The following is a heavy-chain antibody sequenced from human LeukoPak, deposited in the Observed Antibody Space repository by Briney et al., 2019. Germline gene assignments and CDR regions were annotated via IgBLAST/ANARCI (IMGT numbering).Heavy chain of an antibody. CDR2: IYYSGST. D-gene: IGHD2-21*01. V-gene: IGHV4-59*02. J-gene: IGHJ6*03. CDR3: ARKVKHAYYYYYMDA. Sequence: SETLSLTCTVSGGSVSSYYWNWIRQPPGRGLEWIGYIYYSGSTNYNPSLKSRVTISVDTSKNQFSLKLSSVTAADTAVYYCARKVKHAYYYYYMDAWGKGTTVTVSS. CDR1: GGSVSSYY.